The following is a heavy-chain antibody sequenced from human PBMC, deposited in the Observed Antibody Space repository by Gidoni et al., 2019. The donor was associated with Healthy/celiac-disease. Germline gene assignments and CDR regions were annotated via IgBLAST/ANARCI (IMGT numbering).Heavy chain of an antibody. V-gene: IGHV3-30*18. Sequence: QVQLVESGGGVVQPGRSLRLSCAASGFTFSSYGMHWVRQAPGKGLEWVAVISYDGSNKYYADSVKGRFTISRDNSKNTLYLQMNSLRAEDTAVYYCAKVQDIVVVVAAFYGMDVWGQGTTVTVSS. J-gene: IGHJ6*02. CDR2: ISYDGSNK. CDR1: GFTFSSYG. D-gene: IGHD2-15*01. CDR3: AKVQDIVVVVAAFYGMDV.